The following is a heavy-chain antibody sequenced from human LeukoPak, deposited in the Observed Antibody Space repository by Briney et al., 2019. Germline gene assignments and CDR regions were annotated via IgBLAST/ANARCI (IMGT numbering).Heavy chain of an antibody. J-gene: IGHJ4*02. CDR2: INPNSGGT. CDR3: ARDSKLQLIDY. V-gene: IGHV1-2*02. Sequence: ASVKVSCMASGYTFTSYAMNWVRQAPGQGLEWMGWINPNSGGTNYAQKFQDRVTMTRDTSISTAYMELSRLRSDDTAIYYCARDSKLQLIDYWGQGTLVTVSS. CDR1: GYTFTSYA. D-gene: IGHD1-7*01.